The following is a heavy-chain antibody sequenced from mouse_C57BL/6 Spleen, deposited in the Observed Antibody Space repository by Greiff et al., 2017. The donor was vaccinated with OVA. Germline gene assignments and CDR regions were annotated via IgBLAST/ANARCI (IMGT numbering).Heavy chain of an antibody. J-gene: IGHJ4*01. V-gene: IGHV1-18*01. CDR3: ARWRDYYGSSPYAMDY. CDR2: INPNNGGT. CDR1: GYTFTDYN. D-gene: IGHD1-1*01. Sequence: EVQLQQSGPELVKPGASVKIPCKASGYTFTDYNMDWVKQSHGKSLEWIGDINPNNGGTIYNQKFKGKATLTVDKSSSTAYMELRSLTSEDTAVYYCARWRDYYGSSPYAMDYWGQGTSVTVSS.